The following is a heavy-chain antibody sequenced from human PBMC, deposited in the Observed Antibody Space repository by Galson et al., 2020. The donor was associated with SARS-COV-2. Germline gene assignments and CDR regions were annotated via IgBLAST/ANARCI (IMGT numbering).Heavy chain of an antibody. Sequence: ASVKVSCKASGYTFTSYYMHWVRQAPGQGLEWMGIINPSGGSTSYAQKFQGRVTMTRDTSTSTVYMELSSLRSEDTAVYYCATSTWRELLSGYWGQGTLVTVSS. D-gene: IGHD1-26*01. CDR3: ATSTWRELLSGY. CDR1: GYTFTSYY. CDR2: INPSGGST. V-gene: IGHV1-46*01. J-gene: IGHJ4*02.